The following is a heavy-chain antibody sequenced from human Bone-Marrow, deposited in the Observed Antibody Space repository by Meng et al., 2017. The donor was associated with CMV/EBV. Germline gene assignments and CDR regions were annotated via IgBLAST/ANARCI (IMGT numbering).Heavy chain of an antibody. CDR3: ARVVDYDFWSGYTRFDP. D-gene: IGHD3-3*01. J-gene: IGHJ5*02. Sequence: TFISNAISWVRQAPGQGLEWMGGIIPIFGTANYAQKFQGRVTITADESTSTAYMELSSLRSEDTAVYYCARVVDYDFWSGYTRFDPWGQGTLVTVSS. V-gene: IGHV1-69*01. CDR2: IIPIFGTA. CDR1: TFISNA.